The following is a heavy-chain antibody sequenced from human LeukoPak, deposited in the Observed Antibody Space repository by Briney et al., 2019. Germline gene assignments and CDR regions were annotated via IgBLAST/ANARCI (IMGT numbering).Heavy chain of an antibody. Sequence: ASVKVSCKASGYTFTGYYMHWVRQAPGQGLEWMGWINPNSGGTNYAQKFQGRVTMTRDTSISTAYMELSRLRSDDTAVYCCARDRAFGFLEWLFDYWGQGTLVTVSS. J-gene: IGHJ4*02. CDR1: GYTFTGYY. CDR3: ARDRAFGFLEWLFDY. V-gene: IGHV1-2*02. CDR2: INPNSGGT. D-gene: IGHD3-3*01.